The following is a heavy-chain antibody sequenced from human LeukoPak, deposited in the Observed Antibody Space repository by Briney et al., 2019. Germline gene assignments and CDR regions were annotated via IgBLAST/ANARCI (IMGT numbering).Heavy chain of an antibody. CDR1: GFTFSSYA. CDR2: ISGSGGST. CDR3: AKDLPPYYDFWSGYRTDDALDI. Sequence: GGSLRLSCAASGFTFSSYAMSWVRQAPGKGLEWVSAISGSGGSTYYADSVKGRFTISRDNSKNTLYLQMNSLRAEDTAVYYCAKDLPPYYDFWSGYRTDDALDIWGQGTMVTVSS. V-gene: IGHV3-23*01. D-gene: IGHD3-3*01. J-gene: IGHJ3*02.